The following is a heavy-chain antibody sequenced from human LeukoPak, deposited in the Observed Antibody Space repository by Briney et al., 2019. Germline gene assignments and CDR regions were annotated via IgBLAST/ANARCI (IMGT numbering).Heavy chain of an antibody. D-gene: IGHD2-2*01. CDR2: IGGYNGNI. CDR3: ARRFCSSISCYDDDAFDM. V-gene: IGHV1-18*01. J-gene: IGHJ3*02. CDR1: GYTFVSFG. Sequence: GASVKVSCKASGYTFVSFGISWVRQAPGQGLEWMGWIGGYNGNINYAQKFQGRVTMTTDTSTGTTYLELRSLRYDDTAVYYCARRFCSSISCYDDDAFDMWGQGTMVSVSS.